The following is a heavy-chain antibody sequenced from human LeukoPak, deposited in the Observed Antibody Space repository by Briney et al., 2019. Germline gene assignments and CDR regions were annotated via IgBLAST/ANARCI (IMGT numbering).Heavy chain of an antibody. V-gene: IGHV4-61*01. J-gene: IGHJ4*02. Sequence: SETLSLTCTVSGGSVSSGSYYWSWIRQPPGKGLEWVGYIYYSGSTNYNPSLKSRVTISVDTSKNQFSLKLSSVTAADTAVYYCASQLRYFDWLLRFDYWGQGTLVTVSS. CDR2: IYYSGST. CDR3: ASQLRYFDWLLRFDY. D-gene: IGHD3-9*01. CDR1: GGSVSSGSYY.